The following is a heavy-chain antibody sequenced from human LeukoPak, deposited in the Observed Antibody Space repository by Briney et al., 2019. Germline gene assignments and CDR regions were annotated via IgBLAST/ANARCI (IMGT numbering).Heavy chain of an antibody. V-gene: IGHV1-18*01. Sequence: ASVKVSCKASGYTFTSYGISWVRQAPGQGLEWMGWISAYNGNTNYAQKLQGRVTMTTDTSTSIAYMELRSLRSDDTAVYYCARGASHCSGGSCYTNWYFDPWGRGTLVTVSS. CDR1: GYTFTSYG. D-gene: IGHD2-15*01. CDR2: ISAYNGNT. J-gene: IGHJ2*01. CDR3: ARGASHCSGGSCYTNWYFDP.